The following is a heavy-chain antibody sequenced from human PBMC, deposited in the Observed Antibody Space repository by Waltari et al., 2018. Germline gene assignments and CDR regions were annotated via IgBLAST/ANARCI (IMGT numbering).Heavy chain of an antibody. Sequence: QLQLQESGPGLVKPSETLSLTCTVSGGSISSSSYYWGWIRQPPGKGQEWIGSIYYSGSTYYNPSLKSRVTISVDTSKNQFSLKLSSVTAADTAVYYCARVGYYGSGSLDYWGQGTLVTVSS. CDR1: GGSISSSSYY. CDR3: ARVGYYGSGSLDY. J-gene: IGHJ4*02. D-gene: IGHD3-10*01. V-gene: IGHV4-39*07. CDR2: IYYSGST.